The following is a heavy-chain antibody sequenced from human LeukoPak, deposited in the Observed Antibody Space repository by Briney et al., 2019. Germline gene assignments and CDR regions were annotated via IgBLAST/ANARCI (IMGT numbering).Heavy chain of an antibody. CDR2: IYTSGST. J-gene: IGHJ4*02. D-gene: IGHD3-22*01. V-gene: IGHV4-4*09. CDR1: GGSISSYY. CDR3: ASSYYYDSRGYATPTYYLEF. Sequence: SETLALTCTVSGGSISSYYYNWIRQPPGKGLEWIGYIYTSGSTNYSPSHKSRVTISVDTSKSQVSLRLRSVTAADTAMYYCASSYYYDSRGYATPTYYLEFWGQGTLVTVST.